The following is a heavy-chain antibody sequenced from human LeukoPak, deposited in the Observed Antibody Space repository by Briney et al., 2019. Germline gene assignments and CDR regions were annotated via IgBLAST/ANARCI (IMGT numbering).Heavy chain of an antibody. D-gene: IGHD6-13*01. CDR3: AKDHSIAAAGRGSYYFDY. V-gene: IGHV3-30*02. Sequence: GGSLRLSCAASGFTFSSYGMHWVRQAPGKGLEWVAFIRYDGSPKYYADSVKGRFTISRDNSKNTLHLQMNSLRAEDTAVYYCAKDHSIAAAGRGSYYFDYWGQGTLVTVSS. CDR2: IRYDGSPK. J-gene: IGHJ4*02. CDR1: GFTFSSYG.